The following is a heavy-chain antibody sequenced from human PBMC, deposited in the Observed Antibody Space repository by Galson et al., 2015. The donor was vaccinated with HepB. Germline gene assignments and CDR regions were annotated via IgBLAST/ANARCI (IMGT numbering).Heavy chain of an antibody. V-gene: IGHV3-30*04. CDR1: GFPFSSYA. D-gene: IGHD1-26*01. CDR3: ARVYSASSL. CDR2: ISHDVKK. Sequence: LRLSCAASGFPFSSYAMHWVRQAPGKGLEWVALISHDVKKHYTDSVKGRFTISRDNSKSTLYLQMNSLRPDDTAVHFCARVYSASSLWGQGTLVTVSS. J-gene: IGHJ4*02.